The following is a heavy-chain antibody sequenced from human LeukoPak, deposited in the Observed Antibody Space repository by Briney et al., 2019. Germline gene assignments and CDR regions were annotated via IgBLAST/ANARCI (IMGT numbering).Heavy chain of an antibody. V-gene: IGHV3-74*01. CDR2: INTDGNTR. CDR1: GFTFSSYA. CDR3: VRDMGYYDKV. Sequence: GGSLRLSCAASGFTFSSYAMSWVRQAPGKGLVWVSRINTDGNTRDYADSVKGRFTISRDNAKNTLYLQMNSLRAEDTAVYYCVRDMGYYDKVWGQGTLVTVSS. J-gene: IGHJ4*02. D-gene: IGHD3-22*01.